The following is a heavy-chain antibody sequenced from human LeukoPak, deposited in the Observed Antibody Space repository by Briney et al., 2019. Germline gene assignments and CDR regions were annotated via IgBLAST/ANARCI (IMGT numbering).Heavy chain of an antibody. D-gene: IGHD1-26*01. Sequence: GRSLRLSCAASGFTFSSYWMSWVRQAPGKGLEWVANIKQDGSEKYYVDSVKGRFTISRDNAKNSLYLQMNSLRAEDTAVYYCASSGSYWILFDYWGQGTLVTVSS. CDR2: IKQDGSEK. CDR3: ASSGSYWILFDY. J-gene: IGHJ4*02. CDR1: GFTFSSYW. V-gene: IGHV3-7*01.